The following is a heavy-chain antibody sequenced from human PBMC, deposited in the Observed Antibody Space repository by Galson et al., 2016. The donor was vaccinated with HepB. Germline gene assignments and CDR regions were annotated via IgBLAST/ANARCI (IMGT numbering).Heavy chain of an antibody. J-gene: IGHJ4*02. CDR3: GKHGGFDY. CDR2: INRRGDAT. D-gene: IGHD3-16*01. Sequence: SLRLSCAASGFSFSNSGMSWVRQAPGRGLEWVSGINRRGDATHYADFVKGRFTISRDNSKNTLYLYMNNLTAGDTAIYYCGKHGGFDYWGQGALVTVSS. V-gene: IGHV3-23*01. CDR1: GFSFSNSG.